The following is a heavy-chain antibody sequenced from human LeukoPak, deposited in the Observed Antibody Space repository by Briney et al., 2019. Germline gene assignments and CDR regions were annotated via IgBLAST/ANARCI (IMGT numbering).Heavy chain of an antibody. Sequence: GGSLRLSCAASGFTFSSYAMSWVRQAPGEGLEWVSAISGSGGSTYYADSVKGRFTISRDNSKNTLYLQMNSLRAEDTAVYYCAKTDHIVVVPAAPFDYWGQGTLVTVSS. CDR2: ISGSGGST. D-gene: IGHD2-2*01. CDR3: AKTDHIVVVPAAPFDY. CDR1: GFTFSSYA. J-gene: IGHJ4*02. V-gene: IGHV3-23*01.